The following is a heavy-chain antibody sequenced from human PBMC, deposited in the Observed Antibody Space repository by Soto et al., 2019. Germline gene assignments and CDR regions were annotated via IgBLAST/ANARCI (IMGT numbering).Heavy chain of an antibody. CDR1: GFTFSSYG. J-gene: IGHJ4*02. CDR3: AKNGVLWFVEETGYFDY. D-gene: IGHD3-10*01. V-gene: IGHV3-30*18. CDR2: ISYDGSNK. Sequence: QVQLVESGGGVVQPGRSLRLSCAASGFTFSSYGMHWVRQAPGKGLEWVAVISYDGSNKYYADSVKGRFTISRDNSKNTLYLQMNSLRAEDTAVYYCAKNGVLWFVEETGYFDYWGQGTLVTVSS.